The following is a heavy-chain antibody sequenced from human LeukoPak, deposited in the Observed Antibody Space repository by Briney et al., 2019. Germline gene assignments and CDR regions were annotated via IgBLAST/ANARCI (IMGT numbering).Heavy chain of an antibody. CDR2: INHSGST. Sequence: PSETLSLTCAVYGGSFSGYYWSWIRQPPGKGLEWIGEINHSGSTNCNPFLKSRVTISVDTSKNQFSLKLSSVTAADTAVYYCARGARYQLPRLNRYYYYGMDVWGQGTTVTVSS. J-gene: IGHJ6*02. CDR1: GGSFSGYY. CDR3: ARGARYQLPRLNRYYYYGMDV. V-gene: IGHV4-34*01. D-gene: IGHD2-2*01.